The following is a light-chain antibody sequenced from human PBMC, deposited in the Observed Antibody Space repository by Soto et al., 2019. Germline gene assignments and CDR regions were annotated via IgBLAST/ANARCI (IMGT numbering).Light chain of an antibody. V-gene: IGKV1-39*01. CDR3: QQSYTNPVT. CDR2: AAS. CDR1: QTISTY. J-gene: IGKJ2*01. Sequence: DIQMTQSPSSLSASVGDRVTITCRTSQTISTYLNWYYQKPGKAPKLLIYAASSLQGGVPSRFSGSGSGTDFTLTISSLQPEDFATYYGQQSYTNPVTFGQGTKLQIK.